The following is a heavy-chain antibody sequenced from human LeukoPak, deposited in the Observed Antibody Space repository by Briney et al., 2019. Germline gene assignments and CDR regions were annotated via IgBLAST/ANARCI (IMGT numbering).Heavy chain of an antibody. CDR3: ARAESGYSSGWYAGRHNWSDP. D-gene: IGHD6-19*01. J-gene: IGHJ5*02. CDR1: GGSFSGYY. CDR2: INHSGST. Sequence: SETLSLTCAVYGGSFSGYYWSWIRQPPGKGLEWIGEINHSGSTNYNPSLKSRVTISVDTSKNQFSLKLSSVTAADTAVYYCARAESGYSSGWYAGRHNWSDPWGQGTLVTVSS. V-gene: IGHV4-34*01.